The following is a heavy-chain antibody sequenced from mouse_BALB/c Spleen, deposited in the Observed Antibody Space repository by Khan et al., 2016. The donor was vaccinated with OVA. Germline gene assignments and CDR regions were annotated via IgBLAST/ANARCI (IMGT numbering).Heavy chain of an antibody. CDR2: ISSDGDYT. Sequence: EVELVESGGGLVKPGGSLKLSCAASGFTFSTYAMSWVRQTPEKRLEWVATISSDGDYTYFPDNVTGRFTISRDNAKNTLCLQMTSLRSEDTAMYYCARSAYGNFAYRDQETLVTVSA. V-gene: IGHV5-9-3*01. CDR3: ARSAYGNFAY. J-gene: IGHJ3*01. D-gene: IGHD2-1*01. CDR1: GFTFSTYA.